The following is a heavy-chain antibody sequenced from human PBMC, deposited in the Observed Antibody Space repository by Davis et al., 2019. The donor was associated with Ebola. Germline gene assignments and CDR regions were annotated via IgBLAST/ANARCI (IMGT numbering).Heavy chain of an antibody. CDR2: IYQSGST. CDR3: ARTRRQLDPLDY. V-gene: IGHV4-4*02. CDR1: GDSISSSHW. J-gene: IGHJ4*02. Sequence: PSETLSLTCAVSGDSISSSHWWNWVRQPPGKGLEWIGEIYQSGSTNYNTSLKSRVTLSVDKSKNHFSLKLTSVTAADTAVYFCARTRRQLDPLDYWGQGILVTVSS. D-gene: IGHD6-6*01.